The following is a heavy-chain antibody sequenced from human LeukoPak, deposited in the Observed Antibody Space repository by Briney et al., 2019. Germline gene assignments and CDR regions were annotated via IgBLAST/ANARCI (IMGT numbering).Heavy chain of an antibody. CDR1: GFTFGTYW. CDR3: VRDNWGLDY. CDR2: IDGDGTGT. D-gene: IGHD7-27*01. Sequence: GGSLRLSCKASGFTFGTYWMHWVRQPPGKGLVWVSRIDGDGTGTDYADSVKGRFTVSRDNAKNTVYLQMNSLTAEDTSTYYRVRDNWGLDYWGQGTLVTVSS. J-gene: IGHJ4*02. V-gene: IGHV3-74*01.